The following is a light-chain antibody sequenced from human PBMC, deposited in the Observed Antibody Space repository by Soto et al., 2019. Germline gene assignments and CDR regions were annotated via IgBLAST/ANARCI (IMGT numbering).Light chain of an antibody. CDR2: GAS. V-gene: IGKV3-20*01. CDR3: QQYGSSPLYT. J-gene: IGKJ2*01. Sequence: EIVLTQSPGTLSLSPGERATLSCRASQSVSSSYLAWYQQKPGQAPRRLMYGASSRATGIPDRFSGSGSGTDFTLAISRLEPEDLAVYYWQQYGSSPLYTFGEGTKLEIK. CDR1: QSVSSSY.